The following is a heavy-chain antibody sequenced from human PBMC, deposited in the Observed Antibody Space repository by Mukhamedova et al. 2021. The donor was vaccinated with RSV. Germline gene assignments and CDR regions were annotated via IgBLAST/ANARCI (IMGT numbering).Heavy chain of an antibody. J-gene: IGHJ6*03. CDR3: ARVCYDFWSGYYRYYYYMDV. D-gene: IGHD3-3*01. V-gene: IGHV4-34*01. Sequence: GEINHSGSTNYNPSLKSRVTISVDTSKNQFSLKLRSVTAADTAVYYCARVCYDFWSGYYRYYYYMDVWGKGTTVTVSS. CDR2: INHSGST.